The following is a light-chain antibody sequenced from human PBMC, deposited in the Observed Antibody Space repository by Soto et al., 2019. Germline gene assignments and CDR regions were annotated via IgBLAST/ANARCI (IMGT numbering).Light chain of an antibody. CDR2: GAS. CDR3: QQYNNWPPIT. Sequence: EIVLTQSPVTLSLSPGERATLSCRASQSVSSYLAWYQQKPGQAPRLLISGASTRATGIPARFSGSGSGTEFTLTISSLQSEDFAVYYCQQYNNWPPITFGQGTRLEIK. V-gene: IGKV3-15*01. J-gene: IGKJ5*01. CDR1: QSVSSY.